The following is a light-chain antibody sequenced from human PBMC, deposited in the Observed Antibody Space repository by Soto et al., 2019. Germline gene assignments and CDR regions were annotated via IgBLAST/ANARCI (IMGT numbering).Light chain of an antibody. Sequence: EIVLPQSPGTLSLSPGERAPLSCRASQSVSSSYLAWYQQKPGQAPRLLIYGASSRATGIPDRFSGSGSGTDFALTISRLEPEDFAVYYCQQYGSSLWTVGQGTKVDIK. CDR2: GAS. V-gene: IGKV3-20*01. CDR1: QSVSSSY. J-gene: IGKJ1*01. CDR3: QQYGSSLWT.